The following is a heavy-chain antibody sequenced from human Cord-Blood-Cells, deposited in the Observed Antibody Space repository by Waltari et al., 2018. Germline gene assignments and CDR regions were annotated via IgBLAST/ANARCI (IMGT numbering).Heavy chain of an antibody. J-gene: IGHJ4*02. D-gene: IGHD4-17*01. Sequence: QLQLQESGPGLVKPSETLSLTCTVSGGSISSSSYYWGWIRQPPGKGLEWIGSIYYSGSTYYNPSLKSRVTISVDTSKNQFSLKLSSVTAADTAVYYCARSPTTVTTQFDYWGQGTLVTVSS. CDR3: ARSPTTVTTQFDY. CDR1: GGSISSSSYY. CDR2: IYYSGST. V-gene: IGHV4-39*07.